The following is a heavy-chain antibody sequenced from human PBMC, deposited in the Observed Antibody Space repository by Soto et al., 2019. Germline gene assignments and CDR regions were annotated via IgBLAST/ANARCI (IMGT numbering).Heavy chain of an antibody. V-gene: IGHV4-59*01. Sequence: LALTCTVSGGSISSYYWSWIRQPPGKGLEWIGYIYYSGSTNYNPSLKSRVTISVDTSKNQFSLKLSSVTAVDTAVYYCASLFCTSTSCYLRHWGQGTLVTVSS. CDR3: ASLFCTSTSCYLRH. CDR2: IYYSGST. D-gene: IGHD2-2*01. CDR1: GGSISSYY. J-gene: IGHJ4*02.